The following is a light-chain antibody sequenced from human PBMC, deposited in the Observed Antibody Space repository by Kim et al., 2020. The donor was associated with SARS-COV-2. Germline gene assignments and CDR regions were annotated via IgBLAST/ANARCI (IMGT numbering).Light chain of an antibody. Sequence: VSPGERAPLSCRASRSLSDNLAWYQQRPGQAPRLLIHGAYTRATGIPARFSGSGSGTEFTLTISSLQSEDFAVYHCQQYNEWPGTFGQGTKVDIK. CDR2: GAY. J-gene: IGKJ1*01. CDR1: RSLSDN. V-gene: IGKV3-15*01. CDR3: QQYNEWPGT.